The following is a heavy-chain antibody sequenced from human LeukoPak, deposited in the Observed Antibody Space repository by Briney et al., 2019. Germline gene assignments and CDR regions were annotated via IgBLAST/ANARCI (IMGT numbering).Heavy chain of an antibody. CDR3: ARDFGIAAAGTGGWYFDY. J-gene: IGHJ4*02. CDR1: GGTFSSYA. V-gene: IGHV1-69*13. D-gene: IGHD6-13*01. Sequence: SVKVSCKASGGTFSSYAISWVRQAPGQGLEWLGGIIPIFCTAIYAQNFQGRVTITADASTRTAYMELSSLRSEDTAVYYCARDFGIAAAGTGGWYFDYWGQGTLVTVSS. CDR2: IIPIFCTA.